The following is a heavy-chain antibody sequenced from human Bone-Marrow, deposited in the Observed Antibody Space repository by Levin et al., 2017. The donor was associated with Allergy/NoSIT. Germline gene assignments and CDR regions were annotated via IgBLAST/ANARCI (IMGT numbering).Heavy chain of an antibody. V-gene: IGHV3-23*01. CDR1: GFTFSGYA. D-gene: IGHD2-21*01. J-gene: IGHJ4*02. Sequence: LSLTCAASGFTFSGYAMSWVRQAPGKGLEWVSAIRRDGGTTTYADSVRGRFTISRDNSKNTLYLEMSSLRAEDTAVYYCASDGVFAIPDYWGQGALVTVSS. CDR3: ASDGVFAIPDY. CDR2: IRRDGGTT.